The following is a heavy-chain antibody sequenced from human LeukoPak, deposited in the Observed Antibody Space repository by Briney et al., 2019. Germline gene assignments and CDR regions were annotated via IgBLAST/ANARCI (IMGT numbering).Heavy chain of an antibody. J-gene: IGHJ6*02. CDR2: INTNGANT. Sequence: GGSLRLSCSASGFTFKSYAMHWVRQAPGKGLEYVSSINTNGANTYYADSVKGRFTISRDSSKNTLYLQMNSLRAEDTAVYYCAKVSGGGLYYDGMDVWGQGTTVTVSS. V-gene: IGHV3-64*04. CDR1: GFTFKSYA. CDR3: AKVSGGGLYYDGMDV. D-gene: IGHD1-14*01.